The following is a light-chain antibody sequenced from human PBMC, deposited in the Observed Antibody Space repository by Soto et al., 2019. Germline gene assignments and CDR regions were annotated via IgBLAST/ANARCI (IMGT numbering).Light chain of an antibody. Sequence: EIVLTQSPGTLSLSPGERATLSCRASQSVTSSYYAWSQQKPGQAPRLLIYGASTRATGLPDRFSGGGSGTDFTLTISSRQPDYFATYYCQQYITYPTFGQGTRLDIK. CDR1: QSVTSSY. CDR2: GAS. J-gene: IGKJ5*01. CDR3: QQYITYPT. V-gene: IGKV3-20*01.